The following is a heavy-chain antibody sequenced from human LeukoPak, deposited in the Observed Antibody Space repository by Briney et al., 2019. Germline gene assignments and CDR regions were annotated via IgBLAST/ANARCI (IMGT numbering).Heavy chain of an antibody. CDR1: GYTFTSYG. D-gene: IGHD6-19*01. Sequence: GASVTVSCKASGYTFTSYGISWVRQAPGQGLEWMGWISAYNGNTNYAQKLQGRVTMTTDTSTSTAYMELRSLRSDDTAVYYCARDLTKWLVGGLGYYYYGMDVWGQGTTVTVSS. V-gene: IGHV1-18*01. J-gene: IGHJ6*02. CDR2: ISAYNGNT. CDR3: ARDLTKWLVGGLGYYYYGMDV.